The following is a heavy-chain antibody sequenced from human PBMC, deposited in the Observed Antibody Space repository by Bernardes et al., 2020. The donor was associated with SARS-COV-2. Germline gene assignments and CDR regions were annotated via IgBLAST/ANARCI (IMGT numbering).Heavy chain of an antibody. CDR1: GGSVSSGNFY. J-gene: IGHJ4*02. V-gene: IGHV4-61*01. CDR2: IYYTGST. Sequence: SETLSLTCTVSGGSVSSGNFYWSWIRQSPGKGLEWIGYIYYTGSTNYNPSLKSRVTISMDTSKNQFSLRLSSVTAADTALYLCARRGELRYSNYVFDYWGQGTLVTVSS. D-gene: IGHD4-4*01. CDR3: ARRGELRYSNYVFDY.